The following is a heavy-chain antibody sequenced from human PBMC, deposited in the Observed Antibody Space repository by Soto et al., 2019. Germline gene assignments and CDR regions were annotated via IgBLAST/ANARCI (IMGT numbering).Heavy chain of an antibody. J-gene: IGHJ4*02. CDR1: GYTFSDYY. CDR2: INAGNGNT. D-gene: IGHD2-15*01. CDR3: ARGSCSGGSCY. Sequence: ASVKVSCKASGYTFSDYYMHWVRQAPGQGLEWMGWINAGNGNTKYSQKFQGRVTITRDTSASTAYMELSSLRSEDTAVYYCARGSCSGGSCYWGQGTLVTVSS. V-gene: IGHV1-3*01.